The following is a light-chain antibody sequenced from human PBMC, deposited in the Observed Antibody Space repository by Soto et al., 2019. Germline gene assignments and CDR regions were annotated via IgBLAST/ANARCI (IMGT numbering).Light chain of an antibody. Sequence: DIQMTQSPSSLSASVGDRVTITCRASQSISSYLNWYQQKPGKAPKLLIYASSCLQSGVPSRFSGSGSGTDFHLTISSLQPDDFATFYCQQSYSTPFTFVPGTKVDIK. V-gene: IGKV1-39*01. CDR3: QQSYSTPFT. CDR2: ASS. CDR1: QSISSY. J-gene: IGKJ3*01.